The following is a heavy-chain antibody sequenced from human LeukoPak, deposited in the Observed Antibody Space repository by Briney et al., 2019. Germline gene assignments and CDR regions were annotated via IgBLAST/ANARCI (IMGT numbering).Heavy chain of an antibody. D-gene: IGHD3-10*01. V-gene: IGHV1-3*01. J-gene: IGHJ6*04. CDR3: ARGASMVRGVIPSEGYYGMDV. Sequence: ASVKVSCKASGYTFTSYAMHWVRQAPGQRLEWMGWINAGNGNTKYSQKSQGRVTITRDTSASTAYMELSSLRSEDTAVYYCARGASMVRGVIPSEGYYGMDVWGKGTTVTVSS. CDR1: GYTFTSYA. CDR2: INAGNGNT.